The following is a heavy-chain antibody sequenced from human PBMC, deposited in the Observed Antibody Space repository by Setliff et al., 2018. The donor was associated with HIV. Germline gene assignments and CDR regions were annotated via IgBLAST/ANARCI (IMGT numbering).Heavy chain of an antibody. D-gene: IGHD3-3*01. CDR2: IYTSGST. V-gene: IGHV4-4*07. CDR3: ARDGFWSGYIDY. CDR1: GGSISSYY. J-gene: IGHJ4*02. Sequence: SETLSLTCTVSGGSISSYYWSWIRQPAGKGLEWIGRIYTSGSTNNNPSLKSRVTMSVDKSKNQFSLKLSSVTAAETAVYYCARDGFWSGYIDYCGQGTLVTVSS.